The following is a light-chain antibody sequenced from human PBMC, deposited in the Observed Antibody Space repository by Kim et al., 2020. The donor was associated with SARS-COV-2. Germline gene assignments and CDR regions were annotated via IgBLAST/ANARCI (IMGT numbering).Light chain of an antibody. CDR2: GAS. CDR3: QQYGRTPRT. J-gene: IGKJ2*01. V-gene: IGKV3-20*01. Sequence: EIVLTQSPGTLSLSPGERATLSCRASQSVASNYLAWYQQKPGPAPRLLIYGASSRATDIPDRFSGSGSGTDFTLTISRVEPEDFAVYYCQQYGRTPRTFGQGTKLEI. CDR1: QSVASNY.